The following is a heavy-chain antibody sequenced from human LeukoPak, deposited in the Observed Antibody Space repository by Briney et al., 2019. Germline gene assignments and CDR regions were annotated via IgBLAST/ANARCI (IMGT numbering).Heavy chain of an antibody. D-gene: IGHD6-13*01. Sequence: QPGRSLRLSCAASGFTFDDYAMHWVRQAPGKGLEWVSGISWNSGSIGYADSVKGRFTISRDNAKNSLYPQMNSLRAEDTALYYCAKARIAAAGFNGYYFDYWGQGTLVTVSS. CDR1: GFTFDDYA. V-gene: IGHV3-9*01. CDR2: ISWNSGSI. CDR3: AKARIAAAGFNGYYFDY. J-gene: IGHJ4*02.